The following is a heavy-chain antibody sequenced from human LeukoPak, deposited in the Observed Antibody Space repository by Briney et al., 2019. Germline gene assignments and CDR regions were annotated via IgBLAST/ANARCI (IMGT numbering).Heavy chain of an antibody. J-gene: IGHJ4*02. CDR2: INPNSGGT. Sequence: ASVKVSCKASGYTFTGYYMHWVRQAPGQGLEWMAWINPNSGGTYYAQNFHDRITMTRDTSISTAYMELSRLRSDDTAIYYCARANALYCSSTSCLFDYWGQGTLVTASP. CDR1: GYTFTGYY. D-gene: IGHD2-2*01. CDR3: ARANALYCSSTSCLFDY. V-gene: IGHV1-2*02.